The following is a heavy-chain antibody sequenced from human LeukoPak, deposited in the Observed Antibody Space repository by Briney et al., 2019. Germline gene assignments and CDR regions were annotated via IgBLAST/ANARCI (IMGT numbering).Heavy chain of an antibody. CDR2: IHSNSDGI. D-gene: IGHD3-22*01. V-gene: IGHV1-2*02. Sequence: ASVKVSCKASGYTFTRYYMHWVRQARGQGLEWMGLIHSNSDGINYAQKFQGRVTMTRDTSISTAYMELSRLRTDDTAVYYCARERHYYDSSGYYLWGQGNRVTVSS. CDR3: ARERHYYDSSGYYL. J-gene: IGHJ4*02. CDR1: GYTFTRYY.